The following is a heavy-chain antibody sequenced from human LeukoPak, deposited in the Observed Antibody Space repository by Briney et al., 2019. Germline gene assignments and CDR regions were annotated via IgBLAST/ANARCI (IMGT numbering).Heavy chain of an antibody. V-gene: IGHV5-51*01. Sequence: GESLKISCKGSGYSFTSYWIGWVRQMPGKGLEWIGIIYPGDSDTRYSPSFQGQVTISADKSISTAYLQWSSLKASDTAMYYCARGADYYDTRGPFDIWGQGTMVTVSS. CDR2: IYPGDSDT. CDR3: ARGADYYDTRGPFDI. J-gene: IGHJ3*02. CDR1: GYSFTSYW. D-gene: IGHD3-22*01.